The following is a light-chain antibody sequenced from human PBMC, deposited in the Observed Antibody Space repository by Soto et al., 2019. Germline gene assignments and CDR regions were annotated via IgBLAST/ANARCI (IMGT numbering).Light chain of an antibody. V-gene: IGKV3-20*01. CDR2: GAS. J-gene: IGKJ5*01. CDR1: QSVSSSY. CDR3: QHFRA. Sequence: EIVLTQSPGTLSLSPGERANLSCRASQSVSSSYLAWYQQKPGQAPRLLIYGASSRATGIPDRFSGSGSGTDFTLTISRLEPEDFVLYYCQHFRAFGQGTRLEIK.